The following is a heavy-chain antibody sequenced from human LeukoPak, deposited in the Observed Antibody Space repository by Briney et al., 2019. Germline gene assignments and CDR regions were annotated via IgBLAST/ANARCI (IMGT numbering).Heavy chain of an antibody. D-gene: IGHD3-9*01. CDR2: IIPIFGTA. J-gene: IGHJ6*02. CDR3: ASPVLYDILTENYYYGMDV. CDR1: GGTFSSYA. V-gene: IGHV1-69*13. Sequence: GASVTVSCKASGGTFSSYAISWVRQAPGQGLEWMGGIIPIFGTANYAQKFQGRVTITADESTSTAYMELSSLRSEDTAVYYCASPVLYDILTENYYYGMDVWGQGTTVTVSS.